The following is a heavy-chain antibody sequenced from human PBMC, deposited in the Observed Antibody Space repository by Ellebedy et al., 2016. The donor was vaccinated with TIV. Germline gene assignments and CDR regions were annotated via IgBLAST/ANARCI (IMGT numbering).Heavy chain of an antibody. D-gene: IGHD2-8*02. CDR1: QFTFNTYG. Sequence: GGSLRLSXAASQFTFNTYGMAWVRQAPGKGLEWVSTISGSATITYADSVKGRFTISRDFSTDTLFLQMNTLRAEDTAIYYCATRRACSGGICYGLDHWGQGTLVTVSS. CDR2: ISGSATIT. CDR3: ATRRACSGGICYGLDH. J-gene: IGHJ4*02. V-gene: IGHV3-23*01.